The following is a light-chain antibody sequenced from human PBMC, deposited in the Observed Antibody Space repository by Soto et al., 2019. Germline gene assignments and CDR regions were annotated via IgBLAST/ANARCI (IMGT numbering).Light chain of an antibody. Sequence: EVVMTQSPATLSLSPGERATLSCRASQSVRSNLAWYQQKPGQAPRLLMYGASTRATSIPARFGGSGSGTEFPLTISSLQSEDFAVYYCQQYNNWPGTFGQGTRVEIK. CDR2: GAS. J-gene: IGKJ1*01. V-gene: IGKV3-15*01. CDR1: QSVRSN. CDR3: QQYNNWPGT.